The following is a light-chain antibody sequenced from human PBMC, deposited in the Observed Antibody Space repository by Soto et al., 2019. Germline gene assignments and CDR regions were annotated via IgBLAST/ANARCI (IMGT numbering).Light chain of an antibody. CDR2: GNN. Sequence: QSVLTQPPSASGTPGQRVTISCSGSSSNIGSNYVYWFQQLPGTAPKLLIYGNNQRPSGVPDRFSGSKSGTSASLAIGGLRSEDEADYYCAAWDDSLSGPVFGGGTKVTVL. CDR1: SSNIGSNY. V-gene: IGLV1-47*01. J-gene: IGLJ2*01. CDR3: AAWDDSLSGPV.